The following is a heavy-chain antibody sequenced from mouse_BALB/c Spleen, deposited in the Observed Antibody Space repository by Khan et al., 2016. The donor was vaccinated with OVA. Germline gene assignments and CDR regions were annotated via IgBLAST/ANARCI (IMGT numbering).Heavy chain of an antibody. Sequence: EVQLQESGPGLVKPSQSLSLTCTVTGYSITSGYGWNWIRQFPGNKLEWMGYISYSGSTNYNPSLKSRISITRDTSKNKFLLQLNSVTTEDTATYYCARTARIKYWGQGTTLTVSS. V-gene: IGHV3-2*02. D-gene: IGHD1-2*01. CDR3: ARTARIKY. CDR2: ISYSGST. J-gene: IGHJ2*01. CDR1: GYSITSGYG.